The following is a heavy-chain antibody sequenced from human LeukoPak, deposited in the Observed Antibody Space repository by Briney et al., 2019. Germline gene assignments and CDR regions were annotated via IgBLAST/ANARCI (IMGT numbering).Heavy chain of an antibody. CDR2: IYPGDSDT. Sequence: GESLKISCRGSGYSFTNYWIGWVRQMPGKGLEWMGIIYPGDSDTRYSPSFQGQVTISADKSISTAYLQWSSLKASDTAMYYCARHKRTRPLLWFGEFPYYFDYWGQGTLVTVSS. CDR3: ARHKRTRPLLWFGEFPYYFDY. CDR1: GYSFTNYW. J-gene: IGHJ4*02. D-gene: IGHD3-10*01. V-gene: IGHV5-51*01.